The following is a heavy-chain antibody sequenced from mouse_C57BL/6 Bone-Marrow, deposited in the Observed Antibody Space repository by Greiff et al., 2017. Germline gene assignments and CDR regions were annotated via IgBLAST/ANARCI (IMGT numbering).Heavy chain of an antibody. D-gene: IGHD1-1*01. Sequence: QVQLQQPGAELVRPGSSVKLSCKASGYTFTSYWMHWVKQRPIQGLEWIGNIDPSDSETHYNQKFKDKATLTVAKSSSTAYMQLSSLTSEDSAVYYCARDFYYYGTWYFDVWGTETTVTVSS. CDR2: IDPSDSET. CDR3: ARDFYYYGTWYFDV. J-gene: IGHJ1*03. V-gene: IGHV1-52*01. CDR1: GYTFTSYW.